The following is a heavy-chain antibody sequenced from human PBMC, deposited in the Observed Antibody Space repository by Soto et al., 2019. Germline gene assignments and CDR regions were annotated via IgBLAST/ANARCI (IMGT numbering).Heavy chain of an antibody. J-gene: IGHJ4*02. V-gene: IGHV4-30-4*01. CDR1: GGSISSGDYY. D-gene: IGHD3-10*01. Sequence: QVQLQESGPGLVKPSQTLSLTCTVSGGSISSGDYYWSWIRQPPGKGLEWIGYIYYSGSTYYNPSLKSRVTXXVXTXXNQFSLKLSSVTAADTAVYYCARASLLWFGELEDYWGQGTLVTVSS. CDR3: ARASLLWFGELEDY. CDR2: IYYSGST.